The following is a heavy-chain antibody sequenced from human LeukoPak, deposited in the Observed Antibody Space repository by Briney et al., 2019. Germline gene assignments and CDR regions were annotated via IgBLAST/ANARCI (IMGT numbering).Heavy chain of an antibody. CDR2: ISYSGST. CDR3: ASRADGYNLPLVLRDY. D-gene: IGHD5-24*01. Sequence: TSETLSLTCTVSGGSISSSRYYWAWIRHPPGKGLNWIGSISYSGSTYYNSSLKSRLTISVDTSKNQFSLKLSSVTAADTAVYYCASRADGYNLPLVLRDYWGQGTLVTVSS. J-gene: IGHJ4*02. V-gene: IGHV4-39*01. CDR1: GGSISSSRYY.